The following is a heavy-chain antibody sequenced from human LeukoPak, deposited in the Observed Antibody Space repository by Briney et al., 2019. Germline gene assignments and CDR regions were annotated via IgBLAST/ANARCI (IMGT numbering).Heavy chain of an antibody. D-gene: IGHD6-6*01. CDR3: ARDSSSTPYYFDY. V-gene: IGHV1-24*01. CDR1: GYTLTELS. J-gene: IGHJ4*02. CDR2: FDPEDGET. Sequence: ASVKVSCKVSGYTLTELSMHWVRQAPGKGLEWMGGFDPEDGETIYAQKFQGRVTMTEDTSTSTAYMELRSLRSDDTAVYYCARDSSSTPYYFDYWGQGTLVTVSS.